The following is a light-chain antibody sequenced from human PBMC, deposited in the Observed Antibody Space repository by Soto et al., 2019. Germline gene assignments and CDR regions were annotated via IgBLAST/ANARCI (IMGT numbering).Light chain of an antibody. CDR1: QAISNY. J-gene: IGKJ1*01. CDR2: AAS. CDR3: QEYNSAPKT. Sequence: DIQMTQSPSSLSASVGDRVTITCRASQAISNYLAWFQQKPGKVPKLLIYAASTLQSGVPSRFSGSGSGTESTLTISSLQPEDVATYYCQEYNSAPKTFGQGTKVEIK. V-gene: IGKV1-27*01.